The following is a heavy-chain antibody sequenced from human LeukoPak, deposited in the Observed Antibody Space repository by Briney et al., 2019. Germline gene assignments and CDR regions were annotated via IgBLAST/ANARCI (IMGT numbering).Heavy chain of an antibody. Sequence: ASVKVSCKASGYTFTSYNIHWVRQATGQGLEWMGWINPNTGDTDYAQKFQGRVTMTRSAFLDTVYMELSSLKSEDTAVYYCARGPHSSGWPQHFYWGPGTLVTDSS. CDR2: INPNTGDT. D-gene: IGHD6-19*01. CDR3: ARGPHSSGWPQHFY. V-gene: IGHV1-8*01. CDR1: GYTFTSYN. J-gene: IGHJ4*02.